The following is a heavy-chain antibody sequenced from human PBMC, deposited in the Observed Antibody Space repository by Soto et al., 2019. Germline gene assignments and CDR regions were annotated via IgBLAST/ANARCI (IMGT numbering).Heavy chain of an antibody. J-gene: IGHJ4*02. CDR2: IRSKAYGGTT. D-gene: IGHD6-13*01. V-gene: IGHV3-49*03. CDR3: TRDHTSLKTDLWGYSSSWYQGDYFDY. CDR1: GFTFGDYA. Sequence: GGSLRLSCTASGFTFGDYAMSWFRQAPGKGLEWVGFIRSKAYGGTTEYAASVKGRFTISRDDSKSIAYLQMNSLKTEDTAVYYCTRDHTSLKTDLWGYSSSWYQGDYFDYWGQGTLVTVSS.